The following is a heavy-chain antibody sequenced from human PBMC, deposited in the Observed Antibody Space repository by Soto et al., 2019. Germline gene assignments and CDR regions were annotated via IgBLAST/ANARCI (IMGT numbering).Heavy chain of an antibody. J-gene: IGHJ5*02. Sequence: VSVQVSCTASGYTFTSYGISWVRQAPGQGLEWMGWISAYNGNTNYAQKLQGRVTMTTDTSTSTAYMELRSLRSDDTAVYYCARDVPAYSSSTGAWFDPWGQASLVTV. CDR3: ARDVPAYSSSTGAWFDP. CDR2: ISAYNGNT. D-gene: IGHD6-6*01. CDR1: GYTFTSYG. V-gene: IGHV1-18*01.